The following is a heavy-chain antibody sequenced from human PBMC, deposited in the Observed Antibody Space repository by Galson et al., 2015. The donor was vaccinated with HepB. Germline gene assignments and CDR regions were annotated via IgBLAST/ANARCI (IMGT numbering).Heavy chain of an antibody. D-gene: IGHD1/OR15-1a*01. CDR2: IGASSDRI. CDR1: GFTFSNCA. CDR3: AVHSFGWNMKFDC. V-gene: IGHV3-23*01. Sequence: SLRLSCAASGFTFSNCAMSWVRQAPGKGLEWVSSIGASSDRIDYADSVKGRFTISRDNSKNTLYLQMNSLRAEDTAIYYCAVHSFGWNMKFDCWGKGTLVTVSS. J-gene: IGHJ4*02.